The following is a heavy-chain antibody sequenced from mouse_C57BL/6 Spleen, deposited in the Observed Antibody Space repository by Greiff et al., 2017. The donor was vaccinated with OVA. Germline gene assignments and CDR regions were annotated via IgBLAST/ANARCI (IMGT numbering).Heavy chain of an antibody. CDR1: GYSFTGYY. J-gene: IGHJ3*01. CDR2: INPSTGGT. Sequence: EVQLQQSGPELVKPGASVKISCKASGYSFTGYYMNWVKQSPEKSLEWIGEINPSTGGTTYNQKFKAKATLTVDKSSSTAYMQLKSLTSEDSAVYYCARGGVYYGYDSWFAYWGQGTLVTVSA. V-gene: IGHV1-42*01. D-gene: IGHD2-2*01. CDR3: ARGGVYYGYDSWFAY.